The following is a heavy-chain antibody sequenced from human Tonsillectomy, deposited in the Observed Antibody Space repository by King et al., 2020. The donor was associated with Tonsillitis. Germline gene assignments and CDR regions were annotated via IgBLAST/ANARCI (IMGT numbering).Heavy chain of an antibody. CDR1: GGSISSGDYY. J-gene: IGHJ4*02. CDR3: ASLRTASWTYYFEY. Sequence: VQLQESGPGLVKPSQTLSLTCTVSGGSISSGDYYWSWIRQHPEKGLEWIGYIYYSGTTYYIPSLKSRVTISMDTSKNQFSLKLTSVSAADTAVYYCASLRTASWTYYFEYCGQGTLVTVSS. V-gene: IGHV4-31*03. D-gene: IGHD2-21*02. CDR2: IYYSGTT.